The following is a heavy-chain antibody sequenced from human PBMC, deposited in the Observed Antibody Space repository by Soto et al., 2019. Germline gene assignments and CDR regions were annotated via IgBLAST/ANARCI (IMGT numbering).Heavy chain of an antibody. CDR1: GFTFSSYG. CDR3: ARDRGIHFDY. V-gene: IGHV3-33*01. D-gene: IGHD3-10*01. Sequence: GGSLRLSCAASGFTFSSYGMHWVRQAPGKGLEWVAVLRYDGSNKYYADSVKGRFTISRDNSKNTLYLQMNSLRAEDTAVYYCARDRGIHFDYWGQGTLVTVSS. J-gene: IGHJ4*02. CDR2: LRYDGSNK.